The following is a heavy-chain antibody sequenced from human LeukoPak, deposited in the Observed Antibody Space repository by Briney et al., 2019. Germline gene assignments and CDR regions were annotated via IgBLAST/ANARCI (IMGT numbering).Heavy chain of an antibody. Sequence: PGGSLRLSCAASGFTFSSYAMSWVRQAPGKGLEWVSAISGSGGSTYYADSVKGRFTISRDNSKNTLYLQMNSLRAEDTAVYYCAKPLGIAVAERWGWQDWGQGTLVTVSS. V-gene: IGHV3-23*01. J-gene: IGHJ4*02. CDR1: GFTFSSYA. D-gene: IGHD6-19*01. CDR3: AKPLGIAVAERWGWQD. CDR2: ISGSGGST.